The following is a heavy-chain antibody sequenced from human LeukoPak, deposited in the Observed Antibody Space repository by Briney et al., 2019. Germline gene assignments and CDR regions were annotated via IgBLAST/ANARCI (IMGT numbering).Heavy chain of an antibody. J-gene: IGHJ4*02. CDR1: GFTFSSYG. D-gene: IGHD6-13*01. Sequence: PGGSLRLSCAASGFTFSSYGVHWVRQAPGKGLEWVAGISYDGSKKYYADSVKGRFTISRDNSKNTLSLQMNSLRAEDTAVYYCAKSTGRAAAGYIDYWGQGTLVTVSS. CDR3: AKSTGRAAAGYIDY. V-gene: IGHV3-30*18. CDR2: ISYDGSKK.